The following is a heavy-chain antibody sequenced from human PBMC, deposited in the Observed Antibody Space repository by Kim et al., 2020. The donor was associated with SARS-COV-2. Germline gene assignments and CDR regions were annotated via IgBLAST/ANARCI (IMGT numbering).Heavy chain of an antibody. D-gene: IGHD3-10*01. J-gene: IGHJ4*02. CDR3: ARDFGSGSYFSDY. V-gene: IGHV3-21*01. Sequence: AGSGKGRFTISRDNAKNSLYLQMNSLRAEDTAVYYCARDFGSGSYFSDYWGQGTLVTVSS.